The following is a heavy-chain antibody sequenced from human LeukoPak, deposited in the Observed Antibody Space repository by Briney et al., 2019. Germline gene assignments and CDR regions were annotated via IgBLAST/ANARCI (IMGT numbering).Heavy chain of an antibody. J-gene: IGHJ4*02. CDR1: GFSLSSYW. Sequence: PGGSLRLSCVASGFSLSSYWMSWVRQAPGKGLEWVANIKQDGSERYYVDSVKGRFTISRDDAKNSVYLQMNSLRVDDTAVYFCARDQWLADYWGQGTLVTVSS. D-gene: IGHD6-19*01. CDR3: ARDQWLADY. V-gene: IGHV3-7*01. CDR2: IKQDGSER.